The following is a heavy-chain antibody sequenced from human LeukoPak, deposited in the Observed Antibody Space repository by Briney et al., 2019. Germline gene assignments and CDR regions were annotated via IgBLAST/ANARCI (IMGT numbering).Heavy chain of an antibody. D-gene: IGHD2-2*01. V-gene: IGHV3-21*01. CDR1: GFTFSSYC. J-gene: IGHJ6*02. CDR2: ISSSSSYI. Sequence: GGSLRLSCAASGFTFSSYCMNWVRQAPGKGLEWVSSISSSSSYIYYADSVKGRFTISRDNAKNSLYLQMNSLRAEDTAVYYCARDFCSSTSCYWMGSYYGMDVWGQGTTGTVSS. CDR3: ARDFCSSTSCYWMGSYYGMDV.